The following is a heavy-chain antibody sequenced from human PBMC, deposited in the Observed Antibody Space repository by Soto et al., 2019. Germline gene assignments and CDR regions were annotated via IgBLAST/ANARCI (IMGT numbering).Heavy chain of an antibody. Sequence: GGSLRLSCAASGFTFSSYWMHWVRQAPGKGLVWVSRINSDGSSTSYADSVKGRFTISRDNAKNTLYLQMNSLRAEDTAVYYCARTPLRSVHSGHYGDYFDYWGQGTLVTVSS. CDR3: ARTPLRSVHSGHYGDYFDY. CDR1: GFTFSSYW. V-gene: IGHV3-74*01. D-gene: IGHD4-17*01. CDR2: INSDGSST. J-gene: IGHJ4*02.